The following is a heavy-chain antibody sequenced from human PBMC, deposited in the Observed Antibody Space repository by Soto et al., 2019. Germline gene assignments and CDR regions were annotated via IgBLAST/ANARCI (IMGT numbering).Heavy chain of an antibody. D-gene: IGHD6-6*01. V-gene: IGHV1-46*03. CDR2: INPSRGTT. J-gene: IGHJ5*02. CDR3: ARSYISSSYWFDP. CDR1: GYPFITYF. Sequence: QVQLVQSAAEVKKPGAAVKVSCKASGYPFITYFMHWVRQAPGQGLEWMGVINPSRGTTTYAQTFQDRVTMTRDTSASTVDMELSSLRSEDTAMYYCARSYISSSYWFDPWGQGTLVTVTS.